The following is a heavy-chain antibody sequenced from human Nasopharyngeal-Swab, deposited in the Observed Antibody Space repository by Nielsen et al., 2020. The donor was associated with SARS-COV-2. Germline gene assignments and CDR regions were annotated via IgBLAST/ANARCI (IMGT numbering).Heavy chain of an antibody. Sequence: GSLRLSCSVSGGSISGYFLGWIRQPAGEGLGWIGRVYTSGSTNYNPSLKSRVTISIDMSKNQFSLELRSVTAADTAFYYCARSGTTKYGLDVWGQGTTVIVSS. CDR3: ARSGTTKYGLDV. CDR1: GGSISGYF. J-gene: IGHJ6*01. CDR2: VYTSGST. V-gene: IGHV4-4*07. D-gene: IGHD1-1*01.